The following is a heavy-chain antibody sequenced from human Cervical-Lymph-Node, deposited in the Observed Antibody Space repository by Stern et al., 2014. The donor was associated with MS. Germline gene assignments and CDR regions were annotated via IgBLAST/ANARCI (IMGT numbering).Heavy chain of an antibody. CDR3: ARDTSSPERSDW. CDR2: ITNVGST. CDR1: GFTVSRDY. Sequence: EVQLVQSGGGVIQPGGSLRPSCTASGFTVSRDYMTWVRQAPGKGLECVSLITNVGSTFYTDSVKGRFTISRDDSKNTVYLHMTSLRAEDTAMYYCARDTSSPERSDWWGQGTLVTVSS. D-gene: IGHD1-1*01. J-gene: IGHJ4*02. V-gene: IGHV3-53*01.